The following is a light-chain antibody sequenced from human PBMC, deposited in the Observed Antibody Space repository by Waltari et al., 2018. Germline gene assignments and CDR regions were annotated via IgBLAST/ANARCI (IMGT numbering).Light chain of an antibody. Sequence: DIVMTQSPDSLAVSLGERATINCKSSQSILYSSNNKNYLAWYQQKPGQPPKLLSYWASTLESGVPDRFVGSGSGTDFTLTISSLQAEDVAVYYCQQYYSTPPVTFGQGTKLEIK. CDR1: QSILYSSNNKNY. CDR2: WAS. CDR3: QQYYSTPPVT. J-gene: IGKJ2*01. V-gene: IGKV4-1*01.